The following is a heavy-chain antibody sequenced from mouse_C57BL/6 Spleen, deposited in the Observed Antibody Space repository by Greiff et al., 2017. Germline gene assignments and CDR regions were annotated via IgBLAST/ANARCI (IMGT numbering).Heavy chain of an antibody. J-gene: IGHJ4*01. V-gene: IGHV5-4*01. D-gene: IGHD2-5*01. CDR3: ARDRYSNYVGGAMDY. CDR2: ISDGGSYT. Sequence: EVQVVESGGGLVKPGGSLKLSCAASGFTFSSYAMSWVRQTPEKRLEWVATISDGGSYTYYPDNVKGRFTISRDNAKNNLYLQMSHLKSEDTAMYYCARDRYSNYVGGAMDYWGQGTSVTVSS. CDR1: GFTFSSYA.